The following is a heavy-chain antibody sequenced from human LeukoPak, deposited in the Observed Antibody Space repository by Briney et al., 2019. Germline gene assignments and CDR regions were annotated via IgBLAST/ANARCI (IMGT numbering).Heavy chain of an antibody. CDR1: GYTFTSYD. CDR2: MNPNSGNT. J-gene: IGHJ4*02. D-gene: IGHD3-22*01. Sequence: ASVKVSCKASGYTFTSYDINWVRQATGQGLEGMGWMNPNSGNTGYAQKFQGRVTMTRNTSISTAYMELSSLRSEDTAVYYCARGGYDSSGYYGYYFDYWGQGTLVTVSS. V-gene: IGHV1-8*01. CDR3: ARGGYDSSGYYGYYFDY.